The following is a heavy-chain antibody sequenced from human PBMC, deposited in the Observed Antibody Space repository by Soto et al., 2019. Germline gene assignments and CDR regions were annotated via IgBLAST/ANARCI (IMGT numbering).Heavy chain of an antibody. CDR1: GFTFSDYA. Sequence: VQLVESGGGVVQPGRSLRLSCAASGFTFSDYAMHWVRQAPGKGLEWVAVVSHDGRNTHYADSVKGRFTISRESSKNTVSLEMTSLRGEDTAVYYCAKGGRQWLVTSDFNYWGQGALVSVSS. CDR2: VSHDGRNT. V-gene: IGHV3-30*18. CDR3: AKGGRQWLVTSDFNY. J-gene: IGHJ4*02. D-gene: IGHD6-19*01.